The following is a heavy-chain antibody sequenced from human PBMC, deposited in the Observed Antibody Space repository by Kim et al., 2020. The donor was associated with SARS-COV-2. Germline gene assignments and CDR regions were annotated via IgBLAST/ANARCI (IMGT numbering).Heavy chain of an antibody. CDR2: IYYSGST. J-gene: IGHJ5*02. Sequence: SETLSLTCTVSGGSISSGGYYWSWIRQHPGKGLEWIGYIYYSGSTYYNPSLKSRVTISVDTSKNQFSLKLSSVTAADTAVYYCARGEKMRLYSHCSGGSCYAVADKDWFDPWGQGTLVTVSS. CDR1: GGSISSGGYY. D-gene: IGHD2-15*01. V-gene: IGHV4-31*03. CDR3: ARGEKMRLYSHCSGGSCYAVADKDWFDP.